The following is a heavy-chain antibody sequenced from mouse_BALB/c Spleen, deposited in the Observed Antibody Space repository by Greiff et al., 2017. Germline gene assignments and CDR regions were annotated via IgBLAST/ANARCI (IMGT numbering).Heavy chain of an antibody. Sequence: QVQLQQSGAELVRPGTSVKVSCKASGYAFTNYLIEWVKQRPGQGLEWIGVINPGSGGTNYNEKFKGKATLTADKSSSTAYMQLSSLTSDDSAVYFCARSGTVVATDGYFDVWGAGTTVTVSS. J-gene: IGHJ1*01. V-gene: IGHV1-54*03. D-gene: IGHD1-1*01. CDR1: GYAFTNYL. CDR3: ARSGTVVATDGYFDV. CDR2: INPGSGGT.